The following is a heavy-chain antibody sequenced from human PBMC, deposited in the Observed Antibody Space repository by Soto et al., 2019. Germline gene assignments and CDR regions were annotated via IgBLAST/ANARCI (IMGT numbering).Heavy chain of an antibody. CDR1: GGSISSSSYY. CDR2: IYYSGST. D-gene: IGHD6-6*01. Sequence: SETLSLTCTVSGGSISSSSYYWGWIRQPPGKGLEWIGSIYYSGSTYYNPSLKSRVTISVDTSKNQFSLKLSSVTAADTAVYYCASPWSSSVNYWGQGTLVTVSS. J-gene: IGHJ4*02. V-gene: IGHV4-39*01. CDR3: ASPWSSSVNY.